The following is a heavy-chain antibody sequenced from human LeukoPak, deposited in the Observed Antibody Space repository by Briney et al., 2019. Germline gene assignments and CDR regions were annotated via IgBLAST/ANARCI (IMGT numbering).Heavy chain of an antibody. D-gene: IGHD3-16*02. CDR2: ISYDGSNK. Sequence: GGSLILSCAASGFTFNSYGMHWVRQAPGKGLEGVAVISYDGSNKYYADSVKGRFTISRDNSKNTLYLQMNSLRAEDTAVYYCARGFNVGGVIVPGSYWGQGTLVTVSS. CDR3: ARGFNVGGVIVPGSY. V-gene: IGHV3-30*03. CDR1: GFTFNSYG. J-gene: IGHJ4*02.